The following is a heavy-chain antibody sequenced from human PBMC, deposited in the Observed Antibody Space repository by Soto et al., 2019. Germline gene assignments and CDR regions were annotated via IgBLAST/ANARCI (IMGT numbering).Heavy chain of an antibody. J-gene: IGHJ5*02. CDR2: INAGNGNT. Sequence: ASVKVSCKASGYTFTSYAMHWVRQAPGQRLEWIGWINAGNGNTKYSQKFQGRVTITRDTSASTAYMEPSSLRSEDTAVYYCARDQYYYDSSGYYVGINWFDPWGQGTLVTVSS. CDR1: GYTFTSYA. CDR3: ARDQYYYDSSGYYVGINWFDP. V-gene: IGHV1-3*01. D-gene: IGHD3-22*01.